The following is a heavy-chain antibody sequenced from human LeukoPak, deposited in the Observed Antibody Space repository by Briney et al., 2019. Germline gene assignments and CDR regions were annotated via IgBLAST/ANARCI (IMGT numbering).Heavy chain of an antibody. V-gene: IGHV3-49*04. CDR2: IRSKTYGETA. CDR3: TRSSTVTGAKYYFDY. Sequence: GGSLRLFCTASGFTFRDYAMSWVRHAPGKGREWVGLIRSKTYGETAEYAASVKGRITITRDNSKGVAYLQLDSLKAEDTGLYYCTRSSTVTGAKYYFDYWGQGAQVTVSS. J-gene: IGHJ4*02. D-gene: IGHD4-11*01. CDR1: GFTFRDYA.